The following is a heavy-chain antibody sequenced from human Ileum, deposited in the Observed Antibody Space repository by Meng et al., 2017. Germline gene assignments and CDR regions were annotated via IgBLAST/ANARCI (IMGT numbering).Heavy chain of an antibody. CDR2: IYLAGSP. D-gene: IGHD2-15*01. V-gene: IGHV4-4*02. CDR1: GGSISSSFY. Sequence: HLQESGPGLVKPSTTLSLTCTVSGGSISSSFYWSWVRQSPGKGLEWIGQIYLAGSPNYNPSLESRVTISVDKSKNQFSLRLTSVTAADTAIFYCVRHGGKYFDSWGQGTLVTVSS. CDR3: VRHGGKYFDS. J-gene: IGHJ4*02.